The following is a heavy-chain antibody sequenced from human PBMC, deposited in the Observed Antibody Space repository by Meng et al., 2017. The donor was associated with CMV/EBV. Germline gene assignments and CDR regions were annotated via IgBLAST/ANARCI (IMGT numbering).Heavy chain of an antibody. J-gene: IGHJ6*02. V-gene: IGHV3-7*01. Sequence: GESLKISCAASGFTFSSYWMSWVRQAPGKGLEWVANIKQDGSEKYYVDSVKGRFTISRDNAKNSLYLQMNSLRAEDTAVYYCARDKKTKYYYYGMDVWGRGTTVTVSS. CDR2: IKQDGSEK. CDR3: ARDKKTKYYYYGMDV. D-gene: IGHD2-8*01. CDR1: GFTFSSYW.